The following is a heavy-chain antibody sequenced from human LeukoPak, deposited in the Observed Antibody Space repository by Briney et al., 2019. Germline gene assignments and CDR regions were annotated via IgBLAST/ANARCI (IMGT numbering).Heavy chain of an antibody. Sequence: GGSLRLSCAASGFTFSDYYMSWIRQAPGKGLEWVSYISGSGPTIFYADSVKGRFTISRDNAKNSLYLQMNSLRAEDTAVYYCAKDFSIVPFDPWGQGTLVTVSP. D-gene: IGHD2/OR15-2a*01. CDR1: GFTFSDYY. V-gene: IGHV3-11*04. CDR2: ISGSGPTI. J-gene: IGHJ5*02. CDR3: AKDFSIVPFDP.